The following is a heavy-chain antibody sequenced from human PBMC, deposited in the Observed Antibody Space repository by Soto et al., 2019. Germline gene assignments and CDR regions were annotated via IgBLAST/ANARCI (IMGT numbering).Heavy chain of an antibody. CDR3: AKGDYYDSSGYPDY. V-gene: IGHV3-30*18. D-gene: IGHD3-22*01. CDR1: GFTFSSYG. J-gene: IGHJ4*02. Sequence: LRLSCAASGFTFSSYGMHWVRQAPGKGLEWVAVISYDGSNKYYAASVKGRFTISRDSSKNTLYLQMNSLRAEDTAVYYCAKGDYYDSSGYPDYWGQGTLVTVSS. CDR2: ISYDGSNK.